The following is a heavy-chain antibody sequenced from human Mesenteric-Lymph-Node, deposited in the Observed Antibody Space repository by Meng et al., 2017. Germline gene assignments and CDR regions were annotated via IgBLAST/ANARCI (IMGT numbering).Heavy chain of an antibody. J-gene: IGHJ4*02. V-gene: IGHV4-59*01. CDR3: AKNLICASCYCDY. CDR2: IYYSGST. Sequence: SETLSLTCTVSGGSISSYYWSWIRQPPGKGLEWIGYIYYSGSTNYNPSLKSRVTISVDTSKNQFSLKLSSVTAADTAVYYCAKNLICASCYCDYWGQGTLVTVSS. D-gene: IGHD2-2*01. CDR1: GGSISSYY.